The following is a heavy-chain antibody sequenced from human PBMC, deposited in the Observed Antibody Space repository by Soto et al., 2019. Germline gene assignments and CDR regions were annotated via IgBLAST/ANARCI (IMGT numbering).Heavy chain of an antibody. J-gene: IGHJ6*03. D-gene: IGHD3-3*01. CDR3: ARGPGAGWYDYNTGGFLEWSMDV. V-gene: IGHV1-3*01. CDR2: INAGNGNT. CDR1: GYTFTSYA. Sequence: ASVKVSCKASGYTFTSYAMHWVRQAPGQRLESMGWINAGNGNTKYSQKFQGRVTITRDTSASTAYMELSSLRSEDTAVYYCARGPGAGWYDYNTGGFLEWSMDVWGKGTTVTVSS.